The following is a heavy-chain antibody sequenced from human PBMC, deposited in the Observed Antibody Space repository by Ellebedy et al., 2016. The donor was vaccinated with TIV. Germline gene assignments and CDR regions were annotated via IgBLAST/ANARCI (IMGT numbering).Heavy chain of an antibody. V-gene: IGHV3-33*01. CDR3: AREKVAPGPHDYFYGMDV. D-gene: IGHD5-12*01. CDR1: GFTFMSYG. Sequence: PGGSLRLSCAASGFTFMSYGMHWFRQAPGKGLEWVAVVWYDGNYQRLADSVKGRFTVSRDNSKSTVTLQMNSLRGEDTAVYYCAREKVAPGPHDYFYGMDVWGPGTTVTVSS. J-gene: IGHJ6*02. CDR2: VWYDGNYQ.